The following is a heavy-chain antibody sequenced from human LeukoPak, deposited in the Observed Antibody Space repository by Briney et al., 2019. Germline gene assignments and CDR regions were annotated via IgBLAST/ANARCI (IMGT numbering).Heavy chain of an antibody. CDR3: ARHLVWGGSSSSLGY. V-gene: IGHV3-48*01. CDR1: GFNFSSYS. CDR2: ITGSSRAI. Sequence: GGSLRLSCEGSGFNFSSYSMNWVRQAPGKGLEWVSFITGSSRAIYYADSVEGRFIISRDNAKNSVYMQLNSLRAEDTAIYYCARHLVWGGSSSSLGYWGQGTLVTVSS. D-gene: IGHD6-6*01. J-gene: IGHJ4*02.